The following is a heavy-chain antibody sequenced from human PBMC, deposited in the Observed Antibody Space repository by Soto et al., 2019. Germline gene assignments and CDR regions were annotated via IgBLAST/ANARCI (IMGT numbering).Heavy chain of an antibody. CDR2: INHSGST. V-gene: IGHV4-34*01. CDR1: GGSFSGYY. Sequence: SETLSLTCAVYGGSFSGYYWSWIRQPPGKGLEWIGEINHSGSTNYNPSLKSRVTISVDTSKNQFSLKLGSVTAADTAVYYCARAPSLIWSSSSRYYFDYWGQGTLVTVSS. J-gene: IGHJ4*02. CDR3: ARAPSLIWSSSSRYYFDY. D-gene: IGHD6-6*01.